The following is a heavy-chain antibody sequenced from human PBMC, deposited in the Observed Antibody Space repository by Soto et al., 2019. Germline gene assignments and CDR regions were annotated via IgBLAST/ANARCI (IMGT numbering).Heavy chain of an antibody. CDR3: ARVSSSGWYTLGLDY. D-gene: IGHD6-19*01. V-gene: IGHV3-33*01. J-gene: IGHJ4*02. CDR2: IWYDGSNK. CDR1: GFTFSSYG. Sequence: GGSLRLSCAASGFTFSSYGMHWVRQAPGKGLEWVAVIWYDGSNKYYADSVKGRFTISRDNSKNTLYLQMNSLRAEDTAVYYCARVSSSGWYTLGLDYWGQGTLVTVSS.